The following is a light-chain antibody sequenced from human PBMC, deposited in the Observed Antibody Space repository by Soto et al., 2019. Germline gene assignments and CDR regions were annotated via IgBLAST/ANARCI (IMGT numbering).Light chain of an antibody. CDR3: CSYSPSRTLL. CDR2: EGN. Sequence: QSVLTQPASVSGSPGESITISCTGTSSDVGTYHLVTWYQQHTGRVPKLILYEGNKRPSGVSSRFSASKSGNTASLTISGLQAEDEADYFCCSYSPSRTLLFGGGTKLTVL. V-gene: IGLV2-23*01. CDR1: SSDVGTYHL. J-gene: IGLJ2*01.